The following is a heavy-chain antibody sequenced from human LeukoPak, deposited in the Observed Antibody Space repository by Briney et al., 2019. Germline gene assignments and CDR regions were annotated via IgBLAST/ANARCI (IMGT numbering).Heavy chain of an antibody. CDR1: GFTFSSYA. D-gene: IGHD3-3*01. CDR2: ISGSGGST. Sequence: GGSLRLSCAASGFTFSSYAMSWVRQAPGKGLEWVSAISGSGGSTYYADSVKGRFTISRDNSKNTLYLQMNSLRAEDTAVYYCARGGRLRFLEWLKKVYDYWGQGTLVTVSS. V-gene: IGHV3-23*01. CDR3: ARGGRLRFLEWLKKVYDY. J-gene: IGHJ4*02.